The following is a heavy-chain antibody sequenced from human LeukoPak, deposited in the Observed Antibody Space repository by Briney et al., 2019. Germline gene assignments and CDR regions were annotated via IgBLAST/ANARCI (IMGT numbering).Heavy chain of an antibody. CDR2: INPNSGGT. CDR1: GGTFNSYA. Sequence: ASVKVSCKASGGTFNSYAITWVRQAPGQGLEWMGWINPNSGGTNYAQKFQGRVTMTRDTSISTAYMELSRLRSDDTAVYYCARGYSSSSRATVDYWGQGTLVTVSS. V-gene: IGHV1-2*02. D-gene: IGHD6-13*01. J-gene: IGHJ4*02. CDR3: ARGYSSSSRATVDY.